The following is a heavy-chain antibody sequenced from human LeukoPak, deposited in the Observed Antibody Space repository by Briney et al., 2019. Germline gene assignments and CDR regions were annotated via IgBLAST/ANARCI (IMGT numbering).Heavy chain of an antibody. D-gene: IGHD5-18*01. CDR2: ISYDGTNQ. CDR3: ATRSGYSQGRPDY. V-gene: IGHV3-30*03. CDR1: GFTFSSYG. Sequence: GGSLRLSCAASGFTFSSYGMQWVRQAPGKGLEWVAVISYDGTNQYYADSVKGRLTISRDNSKNTLYLQMNSLRAEDTAVYYCATRSGYSQGRPDYWGQGTLVTVSS. J-gene: IGHJ4*02.